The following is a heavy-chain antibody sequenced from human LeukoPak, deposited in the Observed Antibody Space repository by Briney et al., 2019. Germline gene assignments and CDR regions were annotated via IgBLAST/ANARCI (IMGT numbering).Heavy chain of an antibody. CDR3: ARDRPPGSSGWEGAFDI. Sequence: GRSLRLSCAASGFTVSSNYMSWVRQAPGKGLEWVSVIYSGGSTYYADSVKGRFTISRDNSKNTLYLQMNSLRAEDTAVYYCARDRPPGSSGWEGAFDIWGQGTMVTVSS. D-gene: IGHD6-19*01. V-gene: IGHV3-66*01. J-gene: IGHJ3*02. CDR1: GFTVSSNY. CDR2: IYSGGST.